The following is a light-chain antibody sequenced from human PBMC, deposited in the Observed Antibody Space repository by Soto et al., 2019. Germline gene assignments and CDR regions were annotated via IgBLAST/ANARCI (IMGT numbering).Light chain of an antibody. V-gene: IGKV3-20*01. CDR3: QQYGSSTWT. J-gene: IGKJ1*01. Sequence: EIVLTQSPGTLSLSPGERATLSCRASQSVSSSYLAWYQQKPGQAPRLLIYGASRRATGIPDRFSGSGSGTDFTLTISRLEPEDFAVYYRQQYGSSTWTFGQGTKVEIK. CDR1: QSVSSSY. CDR2: GAS.